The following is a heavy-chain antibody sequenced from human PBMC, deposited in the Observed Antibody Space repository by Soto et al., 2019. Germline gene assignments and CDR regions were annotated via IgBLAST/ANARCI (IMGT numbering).Heavy chain of an antibody. V-gene: IGHV4-59*01. D-gene: IGHD6-19*01. CDR1: GGSIGNYY. Sequence: SETLSLTCTVSGGSIGNYYWSWIQQPPGKGLEWIGYIYYSGSINYNPSLKSRVTISEDTSKNQFSLKMSSVTATDTAVYYCAREIAVAGTHYFDYWGQGTLVTVSS. CDR2: IYYSGSI. CDR3: AREIAVAGTHYFDY. J-gene: IGHJ4*02.